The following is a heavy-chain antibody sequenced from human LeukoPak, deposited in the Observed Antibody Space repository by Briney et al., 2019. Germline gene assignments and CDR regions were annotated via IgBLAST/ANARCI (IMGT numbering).Heavy chain of an antibody. J-gene: IGHJ3*02. Sequence: GESLKISCKASGYLFTSYWIGWVPQMPGKGLEWMAIIYPGDSDIRYSPSFQGQVTISADMSITTAYLQWNSLKASDTAIYYCARMWSGTYYSAFDIWGQGAMVTVSS. D-gene: IGHD1-26*01. CDR1: GYLFTSYW. CDR3: ARMWSGTYYSAFDI. CDR2: IYPGDSDI. V-gene: IGHV5-51*01.